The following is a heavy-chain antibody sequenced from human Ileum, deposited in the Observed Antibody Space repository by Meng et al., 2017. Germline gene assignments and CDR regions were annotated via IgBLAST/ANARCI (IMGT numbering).Heavy chain of an antibody. CDR1: GGSVSSNIAA. J-gene: IGHJ4*02. CDR2: TYYRSKWYS. V-gene: IGHV6-1*01. Sequence: QSQLPKSGPGLVKPSQTLSLTCAVSGGSVSSNIAAWNWIRQSPLRGLEWLGRTYYRSKWYSEYAVSVKSRISITPDTSKNQFSLQMNSVTPEDTAVYYCASGSGSLDYWGPGTLVTVSS. D-gene: IGHD3-3*01. CDR3: ASGSGSLDY.